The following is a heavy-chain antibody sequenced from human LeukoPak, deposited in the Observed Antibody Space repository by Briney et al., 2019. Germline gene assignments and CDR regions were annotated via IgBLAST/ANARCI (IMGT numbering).Heavy chain of an antibody. CDR2: INLNSGGT. CDR1: GYTFTGYY. J-gene: IGHJ4*02. CDR3: ARGEGVNYRYSGFGYFNAVDY. V-gene: IGHV1-2*02. Sequence: ASVKVSCKASGYTFTGYYMHWVRQAPGQGLGWMGWINLNSGGTKYAQKFQGRVTMTRDTSINTAYMELSRLRSDDTAVYYCARGEGVNYRYSGFGYFNAVDYWGQGTLVTVSS. D-gene: IGHD3-16*02.